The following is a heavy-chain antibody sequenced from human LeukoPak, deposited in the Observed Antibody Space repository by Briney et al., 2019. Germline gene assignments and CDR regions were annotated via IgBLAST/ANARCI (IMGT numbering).Heavy chain of an antibody. CDR1: GYTFTSYD. J-gene: IGHJ4*02. CDR2: MNPNSGNT. CDR3: AIGVVIMYYFDY. D-gene: IGHD3-3*01. Sequence: ASVKVSCKASGYTFTSYDINWVRQATGQGLEWMGWMNPNSGNTGYAQKFQGRVTITRNTSISTAYMELSSLRSGDTAVYYCAIGVVIMYYFDYWGQGTLVTVS. V-gene: IGHV1-8*03.